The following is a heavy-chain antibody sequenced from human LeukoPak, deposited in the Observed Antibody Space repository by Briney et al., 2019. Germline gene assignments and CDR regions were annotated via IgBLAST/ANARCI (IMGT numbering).Heavy chain of an antibody. CDR2: IYDIGST. V-gene: IGHV4-59*01. Sequence: SETLSLTCTVSGGSISSYYWSWIRQPPGKGLEWIGYIYDIGSTSYNPSLKSRVTISVDTSSNQFSLMLTSVTAADTAVYYCARGTKTGYTGYDWNYWGQGSLVTVSS. D-gene: IGHD5-12*01. CDR3: ARGTKTGYTGYDWNY. J-gene: IGHJ4*02. CDR1: GGSISSYY.